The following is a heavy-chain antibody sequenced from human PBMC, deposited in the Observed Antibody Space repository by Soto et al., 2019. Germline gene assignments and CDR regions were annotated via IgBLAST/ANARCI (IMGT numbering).Heavy chain of an antibody. D-gene: IGHD1-26*01. CDR2: VRQDGTEK. CDR3: VAGAGWERDY. V-gene: IGHV3-7*03. J-gene: IGHJ4*02. CDR1: GFTFSTYW. Sequence: EAQLVESGGGLVQPGGSLRISCAASGFTFSTYWMNWVHQAPGMGLEWLAIVRQDGTEKHYVDSVKGRFTISRDNTKNSLFLQMNNLGAYDTAVYYCVAGAGWERDYWGQGTLVTVSS.